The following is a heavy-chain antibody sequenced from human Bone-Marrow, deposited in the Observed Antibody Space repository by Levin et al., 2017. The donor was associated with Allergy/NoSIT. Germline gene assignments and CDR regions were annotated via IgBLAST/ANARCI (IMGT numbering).Heavy chain of an antibody. D-gene: IGHD3-16*01. Sequence: WASVKVSCVVSGFTISSYWMSWVRQAPGKGLEWVAKIKKDGSQKYYVDSVKGRFTISRDNAKNSLYLQMNSLRAEDTAVYYCVNWGSYWGQGTLVTVSS. CDR1: GFTISSYW. V-gene: IGHV3-7*02. CDR2: IKKDGSQK. J-gene: IGHJ4*02. CDR3: VNWGSY.